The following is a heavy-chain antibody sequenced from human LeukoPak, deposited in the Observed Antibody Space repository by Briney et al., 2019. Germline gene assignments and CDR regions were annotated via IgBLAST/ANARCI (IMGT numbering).Heavy chain of an antibody. Sequence: RSSETLSLTCTVSGGSISSYYWSWIRQHPGKGLEWIGYIYYSGSTYYNPSLKSRVTISVDTSKNQFSLKLSSVTAADTAVYYCARGHRNYDSSGYLRVDAFDIWGQGTMVTVSS. V-gene: IGHV4-59*06. CDR1: GGSISSYY. D-gene: IGHD3-22*01. J-gene: IGHJ3*02. CDR2: IYYSGST. CDR3: ARGHRNYDSSGYLRVDAFDI.